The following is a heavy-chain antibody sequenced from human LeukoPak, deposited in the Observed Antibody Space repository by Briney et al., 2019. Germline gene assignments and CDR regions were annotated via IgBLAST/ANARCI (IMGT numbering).Heavy chain of an antibody. D-gene: IGHD3-22*01. CDR2: ISGSGGRT. CDR3: ARSSDYDSSGSQSLDY. Sequence: GGSLRLSCAASGFTFSTYAMSWVRQAPGKGLEWVSAISGSGGRTYYADSVKGRFTISRDNSKNTLYLQMNSVRAEDTAVYYCARSSDYDSSGSQSLDYWGQGTLVTVSS. CDR1: GFTFSTYA. J-gene: IGHJ4*02. V-gene: IGHV3-23*01.